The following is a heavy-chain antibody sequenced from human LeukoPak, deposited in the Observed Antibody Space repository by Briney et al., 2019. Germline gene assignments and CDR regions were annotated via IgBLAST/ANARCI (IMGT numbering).Heavy chain of an antibody. CDR1: GFTFSSYA. CDR3: AKKRHYDTSGSPDY. D-gene: IGHD3-22*01. J-gene: IGHJ4*02. Sequence: GGSLRLSCAASGFTFSSYAMSWVRQAPGKGLEWISSIGGSGGGTYYADSVKGRFTISRDNSKNTLYLQMNSLRAEDTAVYYCAKKRHYDTSGSPDYWGQGTLVTVSS. V-gene: IGHV3-23*01. CDR2: IGGSGGGT.